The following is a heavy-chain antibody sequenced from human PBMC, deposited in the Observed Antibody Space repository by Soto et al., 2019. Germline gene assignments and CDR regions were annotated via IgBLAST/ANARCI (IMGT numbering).Heavy chain of an antibody. D-gene: IGHD2-2*02. CDR1: GGTFSSYT. J-gene: IGHJ4*03. CDR3: AMEYCSSTSCDRDY. Sequence: QVQLVQSGAEVKKPGSSVKVSCKASGGTFSSYTISWVRQAPGQGLEWMGRNIPNLGIANYAQKFQGRVTITADKFTCTAYMELSCGRAEDTAVYYCAMEYCSSTSCDRDYWGEGAPVTVSS. V-gene: IGHV1-69*02. CDR2: NIPNLGIA.